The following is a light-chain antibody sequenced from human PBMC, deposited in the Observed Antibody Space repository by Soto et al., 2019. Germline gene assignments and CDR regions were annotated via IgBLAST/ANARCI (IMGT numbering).Light chain of an antibody. Sequence: PGDTATLSCKASQTGSTSLSWYQQKPGQAPRLLIFDASYRATGVPDRFSATGAGTDFTLTISRLEPEDFAVYYCQQRSSGPATFGPGTKVDIK. CDR2: DAS. J-gene: IGKJ3*01. CDR3: QQRSSGPAT. V-gene: IGKV3-11*01. CDR1: QTGSTS.